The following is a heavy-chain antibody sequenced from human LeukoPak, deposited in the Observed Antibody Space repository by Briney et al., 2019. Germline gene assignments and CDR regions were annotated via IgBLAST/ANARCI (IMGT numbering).Heavy chain of an antibody. CDR2: ISWNSGSI. CDR3: AKDRLPVGVLFDF. Sequence: PGGSLRLSCAASGFIFDDYAMHWVRQAPGKGLEWVSRISWNSGSIGYADSVMGRFTISRDNAKNSVYLQMNSLRGEDTALYYCAKDRLPVGVLFDFWGQGTLVTVSS. V-gene: IGHV3-9*01. CDR1: GFIFDDYA. J-gene: IGHJ4*02. D-gene: IGHD1-26*01.